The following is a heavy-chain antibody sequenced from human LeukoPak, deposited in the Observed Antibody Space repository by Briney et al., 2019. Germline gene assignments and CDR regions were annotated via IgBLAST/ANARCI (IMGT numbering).Heavy chain of an antibody. D-gene: IGHD3-3*01. CDR3: ARTAVDFRSGYSYYYYYGMDV. CDR2: IYYSGST. J-gene: IGHJ6*02. CDR1: GGSISSYY. V-gene: IGHV4-59*01. Sequence: SETLSLTCTVSGGSISSYYWSWIRQPPGKGLEWIGYIYYSGSTNYNPSLKSRVTISVDTSKNQFSLKLSSVTAADTAVYYCARTAVDFRSGYSYYYYYGMDVWGQGTTVTVSS.